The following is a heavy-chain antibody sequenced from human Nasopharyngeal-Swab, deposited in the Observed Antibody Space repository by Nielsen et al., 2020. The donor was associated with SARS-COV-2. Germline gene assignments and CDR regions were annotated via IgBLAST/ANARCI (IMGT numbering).Heavy chain of an antibody. Sequence: GGSLRLSCTASGFSVSNNDMNWVRLAPGKGLEWVAVLHAANINYADSVKGRFTVSRDSSQNTIHLQMDSLRVEDTAVYYCARDPGAPHFYGMDLWGQGTTVTVSS. V-gene: IGHV3-53*01. D-gene: IGHD1-26*01. J-gene: IGHJ6*02. CDR1: GFSVSNND. CDR2: LHAANI. CDR3: ARDPGAPHFYGMDL.